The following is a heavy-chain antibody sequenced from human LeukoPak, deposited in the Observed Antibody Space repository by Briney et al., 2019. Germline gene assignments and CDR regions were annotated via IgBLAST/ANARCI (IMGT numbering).Heavy chain of an antibody. D-gene: IGHD6-13*01. CDR3: ARGYSSSWFYYAMDV. CDR1: AGSISPYY. Sequence: PSETLSLTCTVSAGSISPYYWNWIRQPPGKGLEWIGYIYYSGSTIYNPSLKSRVTISVDTSKNQFSLNLKSVTAADTAVYYCARGYSSSWFYYAMDVWGQGTTVTVSS. V-gene: IGHV4-59*01. CDR2: IYYSGST. J-gene: IGHJ6*02.